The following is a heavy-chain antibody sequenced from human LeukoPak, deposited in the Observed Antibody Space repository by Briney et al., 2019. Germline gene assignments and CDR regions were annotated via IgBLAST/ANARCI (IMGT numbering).Heavy chain of an antibody. V-gene: IGHV3-21*01. Sequence: GGSLRLSCAASGFTFSSYTMNWVRQAPGKGLEWVSSISSSSSSMYYADSVKGRFTISRDNAKNSLYLQMNSLRAEDTAVYYCARDSCTGGSCFDWGQGIQVTVSS. J-gene: IGHJ4*02. D-gene: IGHD2-15*01. CDR2: ISSSSSSM. CDR1: GFTFSSYT. CDR3: ARDSCTGGSCFD.